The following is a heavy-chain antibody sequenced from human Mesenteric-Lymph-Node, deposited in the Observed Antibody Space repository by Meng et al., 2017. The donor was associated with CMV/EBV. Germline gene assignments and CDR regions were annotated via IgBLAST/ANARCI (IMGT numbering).Heavy chain of an antibody. D-gene: IGHD6-13*01. J-gene: IGHJ4*02. CDR3: ARIPQGAAAYYFDS. CDR2: IILVLGIA. CDR1: GGTFNSHA. Sequence: SVKVSCKASGGTFNSHAIGWVRQAPGQGLEWMGGIILVLGIADYAQKFQGRVTITADKSTTTVYMEVISLASEDTAMYYCARIPQGAAAYYFDSWGQGTLVTVSS. V-gene: IGHV1-69*10.